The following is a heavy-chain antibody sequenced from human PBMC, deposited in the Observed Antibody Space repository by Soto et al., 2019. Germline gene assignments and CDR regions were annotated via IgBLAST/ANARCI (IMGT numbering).Heavy chain of an antibody. J-gene: IGHJ4*02. CDR2: ISSGSHYI. CDR1: GFTFSSYS. CDR3: ASDQRELCYFDY. V-gene: IGHV3-21*01. Sequence: EVQLVESGGGLVKPGGSLRLSCAASGFTFSSYSMNWVRQAPGKGLEWVSSISSGSHYIYYADSVKGRFTLSRDNARNSLYLQMNSLRAEDTAVYYCASDQRELCYFDYWGQGTLVTVSS. D-gene: IGHD1-26*01.